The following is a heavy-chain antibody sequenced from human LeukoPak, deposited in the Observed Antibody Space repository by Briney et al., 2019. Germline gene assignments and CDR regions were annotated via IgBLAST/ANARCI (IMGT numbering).Heavy chain of an antibody. Sequence: SETLSLTCAVYGGSFSGYHWSWIRQPPGKGLEWIGEINHSGSTNYNPSLKSRVTISVDTSKNQFSLKLSSVTAADTAVYYCARGRKYCSSTSCYGFDPWGQGTLVTVSS. CDR2: INHSGST. CDR1: GGSFSGYH. CDR3: ARGRKYCSSTSCYGFDP. V-gene: IGHV4-34*01. D-gene: IGHD2-2*01. J-gene: IGHJ5*02.